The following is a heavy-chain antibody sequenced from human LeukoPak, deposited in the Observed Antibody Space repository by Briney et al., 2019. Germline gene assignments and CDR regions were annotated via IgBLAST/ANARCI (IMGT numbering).Heavy chain of an antibody. CDR2: IYTSGST. D-gene: IGHD1-26*01. V-gene: IGHV4-4*07. J-gene: IGHJ6*03. CDR3: ARRGSGSYPYYYYYYMDV. CDR1: GGSISSYY. Sequence: SETLSPTCTVSGGSISSYYWSWIRQPAGKGLEWIGRIYTSGSTNYNPSLKSRVTMSVDTSKNQFSLKLSSVTAADTAVYYCARRGSGSYPYYYYYYMDVWGKGTTVTVSS.